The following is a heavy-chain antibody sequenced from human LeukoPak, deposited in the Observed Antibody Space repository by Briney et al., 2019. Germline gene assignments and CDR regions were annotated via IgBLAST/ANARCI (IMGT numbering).Heavy chain of an antibody. Sequence: ASVKVSCKASDYTFTSYVITWVRQAPGQGLEWMGGIIPIFGTANYAQKFQGRVTITADKSTSTAYMELSSLRSEDTAVYYCARVTTYYYYMDVWGKGTTVTVSS. CDR3: ARVTTYYYYMDV. D-gene: IGHD1-1*01. CDR1: DYTFTSYV. J-gene: IGHJ6*03. CDR2: IIPIFGTA. V-gene: IGHV1-69*06.